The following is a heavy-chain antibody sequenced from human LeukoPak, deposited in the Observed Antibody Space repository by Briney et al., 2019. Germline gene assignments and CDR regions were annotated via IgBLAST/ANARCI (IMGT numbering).Heavy chain of an antibody. D-gene: IGHD3-10*01. Sequence: PGGSLRLSCAASGFTFSSYGMHWVRQAPGKGLEWVAFIRYDGSNKYYADSVKGRFTISRDNSKNTLYLQMNSLRAEDTAVYYCAKDSVGMAVRGVILDYWGQGTLVTVSS. CDR1: GFTFSSYG. J-gene: IGHJ4*02. CDR2: IRYDGSNK. V-gene: IGHV3-30*02. CDR3: AKDSVGMAVRGVILDY.